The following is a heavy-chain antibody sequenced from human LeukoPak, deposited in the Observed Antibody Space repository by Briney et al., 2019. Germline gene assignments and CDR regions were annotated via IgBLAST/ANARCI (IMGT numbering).Heavy chain of an antibody. Sequence: SETLSLTCTVSGGSISSSGYYWGWIRQPPGKGLEWIGNNCYSGSTCHNPSLKSRVTVSVDTSKNNFSLKLTSVIAADAAVYYCARVSGSGWSGYGFDYWGQGTLVTVSS. CDR3: ARVSGSGWSGYGFDY. V-gene: IGHV4-39*07. D-gene: IGHD6-19*01. J-gene: IGHJ4*02. CDR1: GGSISSSGYY. CDR2: NCYSGST.